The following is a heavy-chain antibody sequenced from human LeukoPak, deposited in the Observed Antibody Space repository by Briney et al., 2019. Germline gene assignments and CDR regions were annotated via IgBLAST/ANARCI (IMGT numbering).Heavy chain of an antibody. CDR3: ARDHIRSWFGDLYYYGMDV. D-gene: IGHD3-10*01. V-gene: IGHV4-59*01. Sequence: TSSETLSLTCTVSGRSISSYYWSWVRQPPGKGLEWGGYIYDSGSTNYNPSLKSRVTISVDTSKNQFSLKLSSVTAADTAVYYCARDHIRSWFGDLYYYGMDVWGQGTTVTVSS. CDR2: IYDSGST. CDR1: GRSISSYY. J-gene: IGHJ6*02.